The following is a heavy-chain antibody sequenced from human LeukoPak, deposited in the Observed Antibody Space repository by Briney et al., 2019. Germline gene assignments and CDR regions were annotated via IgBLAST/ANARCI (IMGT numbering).Heavy chain of an antibody. V-gene: IGHV3-48*01. CDR3: ARVRITMVRGVTPPDSYYYMDV. Sequence: PGGSLRLSCAASGFTFSAYAMSWVRQAPGKGLEWVSYIRSSDSTDYADSVKGRFTISRDNAKNSLYLQMNSLRAEDTAVYYCARVRITMVRGVTPPDSYYYMDVWGKGTTVTVSS. J-gene: IGHJ6*03. D-gene: IGHD3-10*01. CDR2: IRSSDST. CDR1: GFTFSAYA.